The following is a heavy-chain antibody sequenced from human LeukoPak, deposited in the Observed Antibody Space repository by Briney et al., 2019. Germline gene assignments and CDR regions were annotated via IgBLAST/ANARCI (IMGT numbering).Heavy chain of an antibody. D-gene: IGHD5-12*01. CDR1: GGSISSYY. CDR3: ARDHEDIVATIWGEGLNI. Sequence: PSDTLSLTCTVSGGSISSYYWSWIRQPAGKGLGWIGHIYTSGSTKYNPSLKGRVTMSVDTSKNQFSLNLSSVTAADTAVYYCARDHEDIVATIWGEGLNIWGQGTVVTVSS. CDR2: IYTSGST. J-gene: IGHJ3*02. V-gene: IGHV4-4*07.